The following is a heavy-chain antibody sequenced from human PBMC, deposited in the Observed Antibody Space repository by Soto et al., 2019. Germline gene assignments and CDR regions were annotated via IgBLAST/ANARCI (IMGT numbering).Heavy chain of an antibody. D-gene: IGHD2-15*01. CDR2: IVVGSGNT. J-gene: IGHJ4*02. Sequence: SGKVSCKASGFTFTSSAMQWVRQARGQRLEWIGWIVVGSGNTNYAQKFQERVTITRDMSTSTAYMELSSLRSDDTAVYYCAAGYCSGGSCYSNLVYWGQGTLVTVSS. CDR3: AAGYCSGGSCYSNLVY. CDR1: GFTFTSSA. V-gene: IGHV1-58*02.